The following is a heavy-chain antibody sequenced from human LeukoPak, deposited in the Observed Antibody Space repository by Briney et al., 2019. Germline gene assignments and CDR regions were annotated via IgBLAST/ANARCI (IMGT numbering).Heavy chain of an antibody. CDR3: AKARGGYYDSSGYSSAFDI. CDR1: GFTFSSYW. Sequence: GGSLRLSCAASGFTFSSYWMHWVRQAPGKGLVWVSRINSDGSSTNYADSVKGRFTISRDNAKNTLYLQMNSLRAEDTAVYYCAKARGGYYDSSGYSSAFDIWGQGTMVTVSS. J-gene: IGHJ3*02. CDR2: INSDGSST. V-gene: IGHV3-74*01. D-gene: IGHD3-22*01.